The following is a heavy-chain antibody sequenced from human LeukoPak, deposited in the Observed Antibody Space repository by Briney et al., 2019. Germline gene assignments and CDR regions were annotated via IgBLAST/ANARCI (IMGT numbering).Heavy chain of an antibody. D-gene: IGHD6-6*01. CDR1: GYTFTSYG. CDR2: ISAYNGNT. J-gene: IGHJ4*02. Sequence: ASVKVPCKASGYTFTSYGISWVRQAPGQGLEWMGWISAYNGNTNYAQKLQGRVTMTTDTSTSTAYMELRSLRSDDTAVYYCAGGSPFIAARPLYYWGQGTLVTVSS. CDR3: AGGSPFIAARPLYY. V-gene: IGHV1-18*01.